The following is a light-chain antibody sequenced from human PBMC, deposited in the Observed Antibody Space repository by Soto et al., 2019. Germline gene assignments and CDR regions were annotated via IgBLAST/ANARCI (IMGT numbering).Light chain of an antibody. CDR3: QQTSSFPLT. Sequence: DIQMTQSPSSVSASVGDSLTITCRASQGITSWVAWYQHKPGRAHKLLIYAASRLQSGVPSRFSGIGSGTDFTLTISSLQPEDFGTYYCQQTSSFPLTLGGGTKVEIK. CDR2: AAS. J-gene: IGKJ4*01. CDR1: QGITSW. V-gene: IGKV1-12*01.